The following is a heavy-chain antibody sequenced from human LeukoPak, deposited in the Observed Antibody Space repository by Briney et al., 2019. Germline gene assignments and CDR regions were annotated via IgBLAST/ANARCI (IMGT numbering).Heavy chain of an antibody. CDR3: ARDRTDYWYFDL. J-gene: IGHJ2*01. CDR1: GLTFNNFA. CDR2: ISGTGDNT. V-gene: IGHV3-23*01. Sequence: GGSLRLSCAASGLTFNNFAMSWVRQAPGKGLESVLVISGTGDNTYYADSVKGRFTISRDNSQNTLYLQMNSLRAEDTAVYYCARDRTDYWYFDLWGRGTLVNVSS.